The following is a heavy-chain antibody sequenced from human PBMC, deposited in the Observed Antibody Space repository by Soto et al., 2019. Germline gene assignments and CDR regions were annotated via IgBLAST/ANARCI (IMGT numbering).Heavy chain of an antibody. CDR1: GGSISSTNW. CDR2: IYHSGST. CDR3: ARETNTAMSPGWFDP. D-gene: IGHD5-18*01. Sequence: QVQLQESGPGLVKPSGTLSLTCAVSGGSISSTNWWSWVSQPPGTGLEWIGEIYHSGSTNYNPSLKSRVTISVDKSKNQFSLKLSSVTAADTAVYYCARETNTAMSPGWFDPWGQGTLVTVSS. V-gene: IGHV4-4*02. J-gene: IGHJ5*02.